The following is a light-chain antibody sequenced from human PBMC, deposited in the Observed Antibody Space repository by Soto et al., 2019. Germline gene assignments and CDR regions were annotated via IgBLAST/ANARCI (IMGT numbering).Light chain of an antibody. V-gene: IGLV2-8*01. J-gene: IGLJ3*02. CDR1: SSDVGGYNY. CDR2: EVT. Sequence: QSALTQPPSASGSPGQSVTISCTGTSSDVGGYNYVSWYQQYPGRAPKLMIYEVTKRPSGVPDGFSGSKSGNTASLTVSGLQAEDEADYYCSSYAASNNFYFVFGGGTKLTVL. CDR3: SSYAASNNFYFV.